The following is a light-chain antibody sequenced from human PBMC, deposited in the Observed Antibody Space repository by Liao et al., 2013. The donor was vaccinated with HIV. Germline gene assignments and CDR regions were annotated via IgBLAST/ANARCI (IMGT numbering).Light chain of an antibody. V-gene: IGLV3-21*01. CDR1: NIGSKS. CDR2: YDS. Sequence: SYELTQPPSVSVAPGKTARITCGGNNIGSKSVHWYQQKPGQAPVLVIYYDSDRPSGIPERFSGSNSGNTATLTISRVEAGDEADYYCQVWXSSSDHYVFGTGTKVTVL. CDR3: QVWXSSSDHYV. J-gene: IGLJ1*01.